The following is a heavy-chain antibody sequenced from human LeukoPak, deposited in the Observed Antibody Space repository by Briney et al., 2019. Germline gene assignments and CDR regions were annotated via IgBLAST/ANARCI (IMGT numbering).Heavy chain of an antibody. CDR3: AREVSDSSGYYADY. D-gene: IGHD3-22*01. CDR1: GGSISSGDYY. V-gene: IGHV4-30-4*08. Sequence: SETLSLTCTVSGGSISSGDYYWSWIRQPPGKGLEWIGYIYYSGSTYYNPSLKSRVTISVDTSKNQFSLKLSSVTAADTAVYYCAREVSDSSGYYADYWGQGTLVTVSS. J-gene: IGHJ4*02. CDR2: IYYSGST.